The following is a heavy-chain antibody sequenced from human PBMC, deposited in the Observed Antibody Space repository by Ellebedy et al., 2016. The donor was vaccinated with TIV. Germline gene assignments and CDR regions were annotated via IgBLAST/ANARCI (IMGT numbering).Heavy chain of an antibody. Sequence: SETLSLXXTVSGGSVSSGSYYWSWIRQPPGKGLEWIGYIYYSGSTNYNPSLKSRVTISVDTSKNQFSLKLSSVTAADTAVYYCASAGRYGVYFDYWGQGTLVTVSS. D-gene: IGHD3-10*01. V-gene: IGHV4-61*01. CDR3: ASAGRYGVYFDY. CDR1: GGSVSSGSYY. CDR2: IYYSGST. J-gene: IGHJ4*02.